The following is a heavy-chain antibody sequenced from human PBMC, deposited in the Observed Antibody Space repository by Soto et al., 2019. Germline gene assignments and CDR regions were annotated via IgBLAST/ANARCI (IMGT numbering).Heavy chain of an antibody. CDR3: ASSSTHYYYYYMDV. V-gene: IGHV1-46*01. Sequence: ASVKVSCKASGYTFTSYYMHWVRQAPGQGLEWMGIINPSGGSTSYAQKFQGRVTMTTDTSTSTAYMELSSLRSEDTAVYYCASSSTHYYYYYMDVWGKGTTVTVSS. D-gene: IGHD6-6*01. CDR1: GYTFTSYY. J-gene: IGHJ6*03. CDR2: INPSGGST.